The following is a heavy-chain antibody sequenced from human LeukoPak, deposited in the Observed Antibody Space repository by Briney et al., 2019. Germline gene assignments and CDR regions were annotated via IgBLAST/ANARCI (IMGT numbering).Heavy chain of an antibody. Sequence: SVKVSCKASGGTFSSYAISWVRQAPGQGLDWMGGIIPIFGTANYAQKFQGRVTITADESTSTAYMELSSLRSEDTAVYYCARGRDERTVTTLPDYWGQGTLVTVSS. CDR3: ARGRDERTVTTLPDY. CDR1: GGTFSSYA. CDR2: IIPIFGTA. D-gene: IGHD4-17*01. V-gene: IGHV1-69*01. J-gene: IGHJ4*02.